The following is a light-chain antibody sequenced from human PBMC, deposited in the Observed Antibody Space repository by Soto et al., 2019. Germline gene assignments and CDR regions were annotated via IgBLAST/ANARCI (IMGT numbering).Light chain of an antibody. Sequence: DIQMTQSPSSLSASVGDRVSITCHTSDIISNYLNWYQQKPGEAPRLLIYAASTLQSGVPSRFSGSGSGTEFTLTITSLQPEDFATYYCQQGYTTPRTFGQGTKLEI. CDR3: QQGYTTPRT. J-gene: IGKJ2*02. CDR2: AAS. CDR1: DIISNY. V-gene: IGKV1-39*01.